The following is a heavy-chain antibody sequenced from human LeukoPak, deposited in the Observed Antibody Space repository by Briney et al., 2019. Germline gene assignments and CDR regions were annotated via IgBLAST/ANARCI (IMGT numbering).Heavy chain of an antibody. J-gene: IGHJ5*02. D-gene: IGHD5-24*01. CDR1: GYTFTGYY. Sequence: ASVKVSCKASGYTFTGYYMHWVRQAPGQGLEWMGWINPNSGGTNYAQKFQGRVTMTRDTSISTAYMELSRLRSDDTAVYYCARHIRRDGYNSWFDPWGQGTLVTVSS. CDR2: INPNSGGT. CDR3: ARHIRRDGYNSWFDP. V-gene: IGHV1-2*02.